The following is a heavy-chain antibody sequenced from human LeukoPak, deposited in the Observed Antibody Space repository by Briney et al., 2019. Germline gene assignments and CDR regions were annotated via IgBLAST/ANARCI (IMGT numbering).Heavy chain of an antibody. CDR3: ARVGRIGMVRGVITLFYYYYGMDV. D-gene: IGHD3-10*01. CDR2: IYYSGST. Sequence: SETLSLTCTVSGGSISSYYWSWIRQPPGKGLEWIGYIYYSGSTNYNPSLKSRVTISVDTSKNQFSLRLTSVTAADTAVYYCARVGRIGMVRGVITLFYYYYGMDVWGQGTTVTVSS. CDR1: GGSISSYY. V-gene: IGHV4-59*12. J-gene: IGHJ6*02.